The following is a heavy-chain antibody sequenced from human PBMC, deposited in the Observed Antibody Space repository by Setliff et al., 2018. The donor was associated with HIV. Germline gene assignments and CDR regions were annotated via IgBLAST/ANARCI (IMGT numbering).Heavy chain of an antibody. CDR3: TRVFLEWVIGMDV. CDR1: GFSFRSYG. Sequence: GESLKISCAASGFSFRSYGMHWVRQAPGKGLEWVAAIWNDGSYKYYADSVKGRFIISRDNSKNTLFLQMNSLRAEDTAVYYCTRVFLEWVIGMDVWGKGTTVTVSS. V-gene: IGHV3-33*01. D-gene: IGHD3-3*01. J-gene: IGHJ6*03. CDR2: IWNDGSYK.